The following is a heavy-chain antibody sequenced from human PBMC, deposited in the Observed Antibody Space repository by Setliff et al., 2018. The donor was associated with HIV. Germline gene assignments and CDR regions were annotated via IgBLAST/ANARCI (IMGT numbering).Heavy chain of an antibody. CDR1: GGSISSYY. V-gene: IGHV4-59*01. D-gene: IGHD2-21*02. CDR2: IYYSGST. J-gene: IGHJ2*01. Sequence: SETLSLTCTVSGGSISSYYWSWIRQPPGKGLEWIGYIYYSGSTNYNPSLKSRVTISVDTSKNQFSLKLSSVTAADTAVYYCAGDQTDGANVEWRVRPRDYWYFDLWGRGTLVTVSS. CDR3: AGDQTDGANVEWRVRPRDYWYFDL.